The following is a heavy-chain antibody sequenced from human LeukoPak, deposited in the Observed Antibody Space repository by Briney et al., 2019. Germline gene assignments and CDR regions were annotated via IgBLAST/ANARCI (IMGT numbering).Heavy chain of an antibody. D-gene: IGHD4-17*01. CDR3: AKDSPGEPHYYYYYGMDV. CDR2: ISGSGGST. CDR1: GFTFSSYA. Sequence: GGSLRLSCAASGFTFSSYAMSWVRQAPGKGLEWVSAISGSGGSTYYADSVKGRFTISRDNSKNTLYLQMNSLRAEDTAVYYCAKDSPGEPHYYYYYGMDVWGQGTTVTVSS. V-gene: IGHV3-23*01. J-gene: IGHJ6*02.